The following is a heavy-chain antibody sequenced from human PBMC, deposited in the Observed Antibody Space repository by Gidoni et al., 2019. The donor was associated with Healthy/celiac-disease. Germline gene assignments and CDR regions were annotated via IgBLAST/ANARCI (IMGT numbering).Heavy chain of an antibody. J-gene: IGHJ3*02. CDR3: ARAGYCSSTSCYGAFDI. D-gene: IGHD2-2*01. CDR2: IIPILGIA. Sequence: QVQLVHSGAEVKKPGSSVTVSCKASGGTFSSYTISWVRQAHGQGLELMGRIIPILGIANYAQKFQGRVTITADNSTGTAYMELSSLRSEDTAVYYCARAGYCSSTSCYGAFDIWGQGTMVTVSS. V-gene: IGHV1-69*02. CDR1: GGTFSSYT.